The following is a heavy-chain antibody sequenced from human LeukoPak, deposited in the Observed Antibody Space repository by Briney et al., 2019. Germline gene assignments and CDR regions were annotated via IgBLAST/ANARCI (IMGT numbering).Heavy chain of an antibody. CDR3: ARRGAYWFAP. J-gene: IGHJ5*02. V-gene: IGHV5-51*01. CDR2: IYPGDSDT. CDR1: GYSFTSYW. Sequence: GESLKISCKGSGYSFTSYWIGWVRQMPGKGLEWMGIIYPGDSDTRYSPSFQGQVTISADKSISTGYLQWSGLKRSGSASVYFARRGAYWFAPWGQGTLVTVSS. D-gene: IGHD1-26*01.